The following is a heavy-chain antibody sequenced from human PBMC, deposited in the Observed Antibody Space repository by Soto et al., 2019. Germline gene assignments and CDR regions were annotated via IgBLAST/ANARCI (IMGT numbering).Heavy chain of an antibody. D-gene: IGHD4-4*01. V-gene: IGHV1-3*01. CDR2: INAGNGNT. CDR3: ARDAMTTEFDY. CDR1: GYTFTSYD. Sequence: ASVKVSCKDSGYTFTSYDRHWVRQAPGQRLEWMGWINAGNGNTKYSQKFQGRVTITRDTSASTAYMELSSLRSEDTAVYYCARDAMTTEFDYWGQGTLVTVSS. J-gene: IGHJ4*02.